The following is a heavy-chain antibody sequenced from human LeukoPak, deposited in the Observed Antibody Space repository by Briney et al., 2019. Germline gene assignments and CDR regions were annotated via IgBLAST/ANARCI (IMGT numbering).Heavy chain of an antibody. D-gene: IGHD6-13*01. CDR2: INHSGST. J-gene: IGHJ4*02. CDR1: GGSISSIIYY. V-gene: IGHV4-39*07. CDR3: ARGRWYGGDY. Sequence: SETLSLTCTVSGGSISSIIYYWGWIRQPPGKGLEWIGEINHSGSTNYNPSLKSRVTISVDTSKNQFSLKLSSVTAADTAVYYCARGRWYGGDYWGQGTLVTVSS.